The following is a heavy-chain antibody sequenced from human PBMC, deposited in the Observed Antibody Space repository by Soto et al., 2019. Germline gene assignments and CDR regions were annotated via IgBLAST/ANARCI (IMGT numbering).Heavy chain of an antibody. D-gene: IGHD3-10*01. V-gene: IGHV4-34*01. Sequence: SETLSLTCAVYGGSLSGYYWSWIRQPPGKGLEWIGEINHSGSTNYNPSLKSRVTISVDTSKNQVSLKLSSVTAADTAVYYCARVSGIYYYGMDVWGQGTTVTVSS. CDR2: INHSGST. CDR3: ARVSGIYYYGMDV. CDR1: GGSLSGYY. J-gene: IGHJ6*02.